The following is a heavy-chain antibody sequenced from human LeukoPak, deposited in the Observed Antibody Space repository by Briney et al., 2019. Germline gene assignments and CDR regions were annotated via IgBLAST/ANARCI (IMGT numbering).Heavy chain of an antibody. D-gene: IGHD3-10*01. Sequence: PSETLSLTCTVSGGSISSSSYYWGWIRQPPGKGLEWIGSIYYSGSTDYNPSLKSRVTISLDTSKNQFSLKLNSVTAADTAVYYCARNRASLDQWGQGTLVTVSS. CDR1: GGSISSSSYY. CDR3: ARNRASLDQ. CDR2: IYYSGST. V-gene: IGHV4-39*07. J-gene: IGHJ5*02.